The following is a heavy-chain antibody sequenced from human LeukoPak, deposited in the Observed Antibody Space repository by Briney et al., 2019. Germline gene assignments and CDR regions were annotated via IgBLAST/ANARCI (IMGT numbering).Heavy chain of an antibody. J-gene: IGHJ3*02. CDR2: IYYSGST. CDR3: ARHGTMIGAFDI. V-gene: IGHV4-59*08. Sequence: SETLSLTCTVSGGSISSYYWSWIRQPPVKGLEWIGYIYYSGSTNYNPSLKSRVTISVDTSKNQFSLKLSSVTAADTAVYYCARHGTMIGAFDIWGQGTMVTVSS. D-gene: IGHD3-10*02. CDR1: GGSISSYY.